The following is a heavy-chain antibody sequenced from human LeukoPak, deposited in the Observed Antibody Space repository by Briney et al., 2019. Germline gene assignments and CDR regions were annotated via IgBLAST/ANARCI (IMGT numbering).Heavy chain of an antibody. CDR2: ITWNSAYI. CDR3: ARGLATAAAY. D-gene: IGHD6-13*01. J-gene: IGHJ4*02. CDR1: GFTFDDYA. V-gene: IGHV3-9*01. Sequence: GRSLRLSCAASGFTFDDYAMHWVRQAPGKGLEWVSGITWNSAYIGYADSVKGRFTISRDNAKKSLYLQMNSLRAEDTALYYCARGLATAAAYWGQGTLVTVSS.